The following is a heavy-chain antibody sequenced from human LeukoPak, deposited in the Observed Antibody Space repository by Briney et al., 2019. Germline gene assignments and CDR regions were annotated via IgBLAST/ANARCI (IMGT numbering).Heavy chain of an antibody. CDR2: IKQDGSEK. J-gene: IGHJ4*02. CDR1: GFTFSSYW. V-gene: IGHV3-7*01. D-gene: IGHD3-10*01. CDR3: ARDTVLEWFGELPTNYYFDY. Sequence: GGSLRLSCAASGFTFSSYWMSWVRQAPGKGLEWVANIKQDGSEKYYVDSVKGRFTNSRDNAKNSLYLQMNSLRAEDTAVYYCARDTVLEWFGELPTNYYFDYWGQGTLVTVSS.